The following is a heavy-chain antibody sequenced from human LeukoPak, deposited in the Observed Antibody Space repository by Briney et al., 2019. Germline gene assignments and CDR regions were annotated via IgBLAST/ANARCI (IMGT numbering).Heavy chain of an antibody. V-gene: IGHV4-61*02. J-gene: IGHJ3*02. CDR3: ARAPDCSSTSCYRDAFDI. CDR1: GGSISSGSYY. CDR2: IYTSGSA. Sequence: PSETLSLTCTVAGGSISSGSYYWSWIRQPAGKGLEWIGRIYTSGSANYNPSLKSRVTISVDTSKNQFSLKLSSVTAADTAVYYCARAPDCSSTSCYRDAFDIWGQGTMVTVSS. D-gene: IGHD2-2*01.